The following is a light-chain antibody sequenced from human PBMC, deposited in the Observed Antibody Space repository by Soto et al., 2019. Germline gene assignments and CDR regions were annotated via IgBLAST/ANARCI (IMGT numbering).Light chain of an antibody. V-gene: IGKV1-5*03. CDR3: QQFYSYPRT. CDR1: QSITNW. CDR2: KAS. Sequence: DIQMTQSPSTLSASVGDRVTITCRASQSITNWLAWYQQKPGKAPNLLIYKASSLASGFPSRFSGSGSGTDFTPTISSLQPDDFATYYFQQFYSYPRTFGQGNRVEIK. J-gene: IGKJ1*01.